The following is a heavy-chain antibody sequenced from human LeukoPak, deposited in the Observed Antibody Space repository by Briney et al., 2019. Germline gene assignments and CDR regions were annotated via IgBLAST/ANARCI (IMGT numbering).Heavy chain of an antibody. CDR2: INPNSGGT. D-gene: IGHD5-18*01. CDR1: GYTFTGYY. J-gene: IGHJ6*04. V-gene: IGHV1-2*04. Sequence: ASVKVSCKASGYTFTGYYMHWVRQAPGQGLEWMRWINPNSGGTNYAQKFQGWVTMTRDTSISTAYMELSRLRSDDTAVYYCARGGAMDLLRYGMDVWGKGTTVTVSS. CDR3: ARGGAMDLLRYGMDV.